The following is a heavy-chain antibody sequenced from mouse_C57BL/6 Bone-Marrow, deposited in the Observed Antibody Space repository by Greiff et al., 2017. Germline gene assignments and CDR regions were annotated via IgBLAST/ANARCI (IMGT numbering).Heavy chain of an antibody. CDR1: GYSITSGYY. CDR3: ARNFYY. Sequence: ESGPGLVKPSQSLSLTCSVTGYSITSGYYWNWIRQFPGNKLEWMGYISYDGSNNYNPSLKNRISITRDTSKNQFFLKLNSVTTEDTATYYCARNFYYWGQGTTLTVSS. J-gene: IGHJ2*01. V-gene: IGHV3-6*01. CDR2: ISYDGSN.